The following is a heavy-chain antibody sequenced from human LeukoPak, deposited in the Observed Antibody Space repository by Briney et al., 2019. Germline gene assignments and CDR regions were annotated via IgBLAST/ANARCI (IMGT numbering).Heavy chain of an antibody. CDR3: AKDPVLVIHDAFDI. Sequence: GRSLSLSCAASGFTFSSYAMSWVRQPPGEVLEWVSSISASGGSTYYADSVKGRFTVSRENAKNALYLQMSSLRAEDTAVYYCAKDPVLVIHDAFDIWGQGTMVTVSS. J-gene: IGHJ3*02. CDR1: GFTFSSYA. D-gene: IGHD3-22*01. CDR2: ISASGGST. V-gene: IGHV3-23*01.